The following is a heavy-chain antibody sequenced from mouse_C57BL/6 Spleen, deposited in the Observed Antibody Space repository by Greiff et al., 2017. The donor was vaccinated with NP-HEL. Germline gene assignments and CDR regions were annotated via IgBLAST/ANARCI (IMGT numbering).Heavy chain of an antibody. D-gene: IGHD2-5*01. V-gene: IGHV5-4*01. CDR2: ISDGGSYT. CDR1: GFTFSSYA. Sequence: EVQGVESGGGLVKPGGSLKLSCAASGFTFSSYAMSWVRQTPEKRLEWVATISDGGSYTDSPDNVKGRVTIARDNAKNNLYLQMSHLKSEDTARYYCARENYSNPYYFDYWGQGTTLTVSS. CDR3: ARENYSNPYYFDY. J-gene: IGHJ2*01.